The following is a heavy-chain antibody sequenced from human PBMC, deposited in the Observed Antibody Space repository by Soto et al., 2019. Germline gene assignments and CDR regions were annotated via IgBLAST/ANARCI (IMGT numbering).Heavy chain of an antibody. CDR2: IDWDDDK. J-gene: IGHJ6*01. Sequence: SGPTLVNPTQTLTLTCTFSGFSLSTIGMCVSWIRQPPGKALEWLALIDWDDDKYYSTSLKTRLTISKDTSKNQVVLTMTNMDHVDTATYYCARGGHSGSYYYSYGMEVWGQGTTVNVSS. D-gene: IGHD1-26*01. CDR1: GFSLSTIGMC. V-gene: IGHV2-70*01. CDR3: ARGGHSGSYYYSYGMEV.